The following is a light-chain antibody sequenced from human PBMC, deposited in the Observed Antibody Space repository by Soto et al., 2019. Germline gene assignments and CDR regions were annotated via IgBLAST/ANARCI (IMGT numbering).Light chain of an antibody. Sequence: EIVMPQSPATLSVSPGERATLSCRASQSVSTNLAWYQQKPGQPPRLLIYGASARATGIPASFSASGSGTEFTLTISRLPSEDFALSYCHQFTSFPSLTFGGGTKVEIK. J-gene: IGKJ4*01. CDR3: HQFTSFPSLT. CDR2: GAS. CDR1: QSVSTN. V-gene: IGKV3-15*01.